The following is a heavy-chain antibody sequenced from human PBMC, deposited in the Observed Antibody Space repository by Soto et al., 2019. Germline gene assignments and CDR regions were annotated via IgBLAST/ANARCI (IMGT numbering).Heavy chain of an antibody. CDR2: ISYDGSNK. J-gene: IGHJ4*02. Sequence: QVQLVESGGGVVQPGRSLRLSCAASGFTFSSYAMHWVRQAPGKGLEWVAVISYDGSNKYYADSVKGRFTISRDNSKNTLYLQMNSLRAEDTAVYYCARDQRWLGKNFDYWGQGTLVTVSS. D-gene: IGHD6-19*01. V-gene: IGHV3-30-3*01. CDR3: ARDQRWLGKNFDY. CDR1: GFTFSSYA.